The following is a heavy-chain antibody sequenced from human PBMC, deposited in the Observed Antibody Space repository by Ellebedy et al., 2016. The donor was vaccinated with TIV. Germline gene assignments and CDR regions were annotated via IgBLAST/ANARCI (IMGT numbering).Heavy chain of an antibody. V-gene: IGHV4-39*01. CDR2: IYYSGST. Sequence: SETLSLXCTVSGGSISSSSYYWGWIRQPPGKGLEWIGSIYYSGSTYYNPSLKSRVTISVDTSKNQFSLKLSSVTAADTAVYYCASLSLWFGELLTNDLDYWGQGTLVTVSS. D-gene: IGHD3-10*01. J-gene: IGHJ4*02. CDR3: ASLSLWFGELLTNDLDY. CDR1: GGSISSSSYY.